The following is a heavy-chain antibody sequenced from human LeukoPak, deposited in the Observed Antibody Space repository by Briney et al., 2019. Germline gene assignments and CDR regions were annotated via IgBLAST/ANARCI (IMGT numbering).Heavy chain of an antibody. CDR3: TRSSGWWSLDY. CDR1: GDSISNGNW. Sequence: SETLSLTCTVSGDSISNGNWWNWVRLPPGKGLDWIGEISHVGSTKYSPSLKDRVTISKDNSKSQFSLKLNSVTAADTATYYCTRSSGWWSLDYWGQGALVTVSS. CDR2: ISHVGST. D-gene: IGHD6-13*01. V-gene: IGHV4-4*02. J-gene: IGHJ4*02.